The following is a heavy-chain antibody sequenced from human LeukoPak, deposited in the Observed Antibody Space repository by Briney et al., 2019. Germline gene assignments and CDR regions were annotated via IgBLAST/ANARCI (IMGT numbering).Heavy chain of an antibody. D-gene: IGHD4/OR15-4a*01. Sequence: PGGSLRLSCAASGLIFSNYAMPWVRKAPGKGLEWVPFIRYDGSNKYYAESVKGRFTTTRDNSKNTLYLQTNSLRPQHTAVYSCPRHRLTKFFDYWGQGTLVTVSS. J-gene: IGHJ4*02. CDR3: PRHRLTKFFDY. CDR1: GLIFSNYA. V-gene: IGHV3-30*02. CDR2: IRYDGSNK.